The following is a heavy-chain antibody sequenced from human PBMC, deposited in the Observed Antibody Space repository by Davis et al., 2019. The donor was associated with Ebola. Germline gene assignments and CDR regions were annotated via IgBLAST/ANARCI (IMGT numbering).Heavy chain of an antibody. CDR1: GGSFSGYY. D-gene: IGHD3-22*01. Sequence: GSLRLSCAVYGGSFSGYYWSWIRQPPGKGLEWIGEINHSGSTNYNPSLKSRVTISVDTSKNQFSLKLSSVTAADTAVYYCARGWNYYDSSGYYSDDAFDIWGQGTMVTVSS. V-gene: IGHV4-34*01. CDR3: ARGWNYYDSSGYYSDDAFDI. J-gene: IGHJ3*02. CDR2: INHSGST.